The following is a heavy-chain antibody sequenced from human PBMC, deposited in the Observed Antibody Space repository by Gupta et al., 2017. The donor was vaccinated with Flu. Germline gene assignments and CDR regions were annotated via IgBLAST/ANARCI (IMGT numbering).Heavy chain of an antibody. J-gene: IGHJ4*02. V-gene: IGHV3-74*01. CDR1: GFTFSSYW. D-gene: IGHD2-15*01. CDR2: INSDGSST. CDR3: AREGGVVTPFDY. Sequence: EVQLVESGGGLVQPGGSLRLSCSASGFTFSSYWMHWVRQAPGKGLVWVSRINSDGSSTSYADSVKDRFTISRDNAKNTLYLQMNRLRAEDTAVYYCAREGGVVTPFDYWGQGTLVTVSS.